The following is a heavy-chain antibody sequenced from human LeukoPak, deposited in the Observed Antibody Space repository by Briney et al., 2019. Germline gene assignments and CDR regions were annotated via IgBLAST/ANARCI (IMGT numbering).Heavy chain of an antibody. CDR1: GFTFSSYG. J-gene: IGHJ4*02. CDR3: AKVSQEKYNWNDGVNFDY. V-gene: IGHV3-30*18. D-gene: IGHD1-20*01. CDR2: ISYDGSNK. Sequence: GRSLRLSCAASGFTFSSYGMHWVRRAPGKGLEWVAVISYDGSNKYYADSVKGRFTISRDNSKNTLYLQMNSLRAEDTAVYYCAKVSQEKYNWNDGVNFDYWGQGTLVTVSS.